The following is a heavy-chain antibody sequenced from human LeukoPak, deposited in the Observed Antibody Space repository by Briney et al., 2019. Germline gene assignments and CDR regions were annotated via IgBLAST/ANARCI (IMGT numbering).Heavy chain of an antibody. CDR2: ISGSGGST. V-gene: IGHV3-23*01. J-gene: IGHJ4*02. CDR1: GFTFSSYA. D-gene: IGHD3-22*01. CDR3: ANYYYYNSGYFDY. Sequence: GSLRLSCAASGFTFSSYAMSWVRQAPGKGLEWVSAISGSGGSTYYADSVKGRFTISRDNAKNTLYLQMNSLGVEDTAVYYCANYYYYNSGYFDYWGQGTLVTVSS.